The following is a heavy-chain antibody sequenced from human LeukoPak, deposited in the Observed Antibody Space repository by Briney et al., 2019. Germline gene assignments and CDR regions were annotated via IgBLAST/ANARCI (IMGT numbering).Heavy chain of an antibody. CDR2: INTDGSST. J-gene: IGHJ4*02. D-gene: IGHD3-16*01. CDR1: GFTFSNYW. CDR3: ARANNDYVWGSALDY. Sequence: GGSLRLSCAASGFTFSNYWMHWVRQAPGKGLVWVSRINTDGSSTNYADSVKGRFTISRDNAKNTVYLQMNSLRAEDTAVYYCARANNDYVWGSALDYWGQGTLVTVSS. V-gene: IGHV3-74*01.